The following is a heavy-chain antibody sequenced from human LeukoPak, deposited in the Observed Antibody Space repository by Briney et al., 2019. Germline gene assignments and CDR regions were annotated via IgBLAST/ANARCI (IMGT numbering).Heavy chain of an antibody. Sequence: GGSLSLSCVASGFTFSNYAMSWVRQAPGKGLEWLSVLYSGGTKYYADPAKARFTITRANSKDMMYLQKNRLGAESSAVYYCAKGRDCGTGWGQGTMVTVSS. V-gene: IGHV3-23*03. CDR3: AKGRDCGTG. D-gene: IGHD2-21*02. CDR1: GFTFSNYA. J-gene: IGHJ4*02. CDR2: LYSGGTK.